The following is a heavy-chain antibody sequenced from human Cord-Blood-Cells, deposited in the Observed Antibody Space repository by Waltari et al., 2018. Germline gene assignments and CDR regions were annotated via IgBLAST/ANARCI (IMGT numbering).Heavy chain of an antibody. D-gene: IGHD7-27*01. J-gene: IGHJ4*02. Sequence: QVQLQQWGAGLLKPSETLSLTCAVYGGSFSGYYWSWIRQPPGKGLEWNGEINHSGSTNYNPSLKSRVTISVDTSKNQFSLKLSSVTAADTAVYYCARGLNPGVYFDYWGQGILVTVSS. V-gene: IGHV4-34*01. CDR2: INHSGST. CDR3: ARGLNPGVYFDY. CDR1: GGSFSGYY.